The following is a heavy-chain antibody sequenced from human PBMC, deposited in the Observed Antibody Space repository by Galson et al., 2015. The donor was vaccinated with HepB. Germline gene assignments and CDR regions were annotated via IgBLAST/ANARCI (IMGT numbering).Heavy chain of an antibody. V-gene: IGHV4-59*01. CDR1: GGSISSYY. Sequence: ETLSLTCTVSGGSISSYYWSWIRQPPGKGLEWIGYIYYSGSTNYSPSLKSRVTISVDTSKNQFSLKLSSVTAADTAVYYCAREGGYNYGGDAFDIWGQGTMVTVSS. CDR2: IYYSGST. CDR3: AREGGYNYGGDAFDI. J-gene: IGHJ3*02. D-gene: IGHD5-24*01.